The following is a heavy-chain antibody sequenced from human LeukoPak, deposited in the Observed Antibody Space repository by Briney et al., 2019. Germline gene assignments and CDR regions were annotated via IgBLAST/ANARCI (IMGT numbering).Heavy chain of an antibody. CDR2: ISSSGSTI. V-gene: IGHV3-48*03. D-gene: IGHD1-1*01. CDR1: GFTFSSYE. J-gene: IGHJ6*03. CDR3: AKVSLERRWYYYYYMDV. Sequence: EGSLRLSCAASGFTFSSYEMNWVRQAPGKGLEWVSYISSSGSTIYYADSVKGRFTISRDNSKNTLYLQMNSLRAEDTAVYYCAKVSLERRWYYYYYMDVWGKGTTVTISS.